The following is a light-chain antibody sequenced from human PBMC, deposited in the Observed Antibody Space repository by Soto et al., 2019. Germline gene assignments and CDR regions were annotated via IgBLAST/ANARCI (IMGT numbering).Light chain of an antibody. J-gene: IGKJ1*01. CDR3: LQDINYPWT. Sequence: IQLTQSPSFLSASVGDRVTITCRASQGIGNALGWYQQKPGKPPKVLIYGASNLQSGVPPRFSGSGYGTDFTLAISSLKPEDSATYYCLQDINYPWTFGQGTKVDIK. CDR1: QGIGNA. V-gene: IGKV1-6*01. CDR2: GAS.